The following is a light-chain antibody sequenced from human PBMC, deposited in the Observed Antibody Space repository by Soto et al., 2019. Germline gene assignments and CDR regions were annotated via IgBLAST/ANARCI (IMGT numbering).Light chain of an antibody. CDR2: WAS. J-gene: IGKJ2*01. Sequence: DIVMTQSPDSLAVSLGERATINCKSSQSVLYSSNNKNHLAWYQQKPGQPPKLLIYWASTRESGVPGRFSGSGSGTDFTLTISSLQAEDVAVYYCQQYYSVPYTFGQGTKLEIK. CDR1: QSVLYSSNNKNH. V-gene: IGKV4-1*01. CDR3: QQYYSVPYT.